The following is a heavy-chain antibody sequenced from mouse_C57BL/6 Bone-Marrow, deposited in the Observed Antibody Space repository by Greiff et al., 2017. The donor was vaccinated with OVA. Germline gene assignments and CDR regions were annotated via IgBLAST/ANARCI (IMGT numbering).Heavy chain of an antibody. J-gene: IGHJ2*01. CDR2: ISYDGSN. Sequence: EVHLVESGPGLVKPSQSLSLTCSVTGYSITSGYYWNWIRQFPGNKLEWMGYISYDGSNNYNPSLKNRISITRDTSKNQFFLKLNSVTTEDTATYYCARRDYDYDYFDYWGQGTTLTVSS. D-gene: IGHD2-4*01. CDR1: GYSITSGYY. CDR3: ARRDYDYDYFDY. V-gene: IGHV3-6*01.